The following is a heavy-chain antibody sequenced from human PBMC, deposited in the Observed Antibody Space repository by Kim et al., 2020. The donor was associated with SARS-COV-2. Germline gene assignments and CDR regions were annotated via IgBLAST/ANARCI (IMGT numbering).Heavy chain of an antibody. CDR2: ISGSDSVT. Sequence: GGSLRLSCAASGFTFSDYAMSWVRQAPGKGLEWVSSISGSDSVTYYADSVKGRFTISRDNSRNTLFLQMNSLRAEDTAVYYCAKTLFRGVIINEGWDYWGQGALVTVSS. V-gene: IGHV3-23*01. CDR3: AKTLFRGVIINEGWDY. CDR1: GFTFSDYA. D-gene: IGHD3-10*01. J-gene: IGHJ4*02.